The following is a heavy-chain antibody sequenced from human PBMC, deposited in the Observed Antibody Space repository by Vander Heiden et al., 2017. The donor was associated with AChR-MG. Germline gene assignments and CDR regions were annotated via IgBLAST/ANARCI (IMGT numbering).Heavy chain of an antibody. V-gene: IGHV4-4*07. D-gene: IGHD2-15*01. CDR2: IYTSGSY. J-gene: IGHJ5*02. CDR1: GDSINGYS. Sequence: QVQLQESGPGLVKPLETLSLTCTVSGDSINGYSFSWVRKPAGRGLEWIGRIYTSGSYNYNPSLSGRVTMSLDTSKNQIFLKLRSVTAADTAVYYCARDGGRDVSQPFRNNYFDPWGQGTLVTVSS. CDR3: ARDGGRDVSQPFRNNYFDP.